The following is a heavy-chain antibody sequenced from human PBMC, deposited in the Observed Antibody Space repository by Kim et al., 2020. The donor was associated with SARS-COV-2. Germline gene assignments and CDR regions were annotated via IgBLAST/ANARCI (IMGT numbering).Heavy chain of an antibody. V-gene: IGHV3-9*01. CDR3: AKDMGGY. Sequence: LILSCAASGFTFDDYAMHWVRQAPGKGLEWVSGISWNSGSIGYADSVKGRFTISRDNAKNSLYLQMNSLRAEDTALYYCAKDMGGYWGQGTLVTVSS. CDR2: ISWNSGSI. J-gene: IGHJ4*02. CDR1: GFTFDDYA. D-gene: IGHD3-16*01.